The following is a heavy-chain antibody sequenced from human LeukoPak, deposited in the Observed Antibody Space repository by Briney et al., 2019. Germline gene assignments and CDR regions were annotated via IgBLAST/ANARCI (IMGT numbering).Heavy chain of an antibody. J-gene: IGHJ4*02. CDR3: TTDPMYYYDSSGYYYVPEDALFDY. CDR1: GFTFSNAW. CDR2: IKSKTDGGTT. V-gene: IGHV3-15*01. D-gene: IGHD3-22*01. Sequence: GGSLRLSCAASGFTFSNAWMSWVRQAPGKGLEWVGRIKSKTDGGTTDYAAPVKGRFTISRDDSKNTLYLQMNSLKTEDTAVYYCTTDPMYYYDSSGYYYVPEDALFDYWGQGTLVTVSS.